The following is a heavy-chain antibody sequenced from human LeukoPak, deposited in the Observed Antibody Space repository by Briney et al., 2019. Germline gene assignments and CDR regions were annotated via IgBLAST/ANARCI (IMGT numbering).Heavy chain of an antibody. V-gene: IGHV3-66*01. CDR3: AKAPYSSTWDNYDAFDI. CDR2: IYRGDST. D-gene: IGHD6-13*01. Sequence: PGGSLRLSCAASGFTVSSNYMSWVRQAPGKGLEWVSVIYRGDSTIYAASVRGRFTISRDNSKNTLYLQMNSLRAEDTAVYYCAKAPYSSTWDNYDAFDIWGQGTMVTVSS. J-gene: IGHJ3*02. CDR1: GFTVSSNY.